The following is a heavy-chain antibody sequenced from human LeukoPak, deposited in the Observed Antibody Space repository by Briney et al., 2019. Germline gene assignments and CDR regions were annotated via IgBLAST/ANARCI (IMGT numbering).Heavy chain of an antibody. Sequence: GGSLRLSCAASGFTFSNYGMHWVRQAPGKGLEWVAVIWFDGTTTNHADSVKGRFTISRDNSKNTLFLQMNSLRAEDTAVYFCARDYCSGGSCYENKWFDPWGQGTLVTVSS. D-gene: IGHD2-15*01. CDR3: ARDYCSGGSCYENKWFDP. J-gene: IGHJ5*02. CDR2: IWFDGTTT. CDR1: GFTFSNYG. V-gene: IGHV3-33*08.